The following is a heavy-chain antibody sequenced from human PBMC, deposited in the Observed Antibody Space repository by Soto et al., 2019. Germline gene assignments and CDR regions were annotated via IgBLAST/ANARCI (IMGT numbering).Heavy chain of an antibody. V-gene: IGHV4-59*01. CDR2: SYYSGST. CDR3: ARDFAYFDS. J-gene: IGHJ4*02. Sequence: SETLSLTCTVSGGSISSYYWSWIRQPPGKGLEWIGYSYYSGSTNYNPSLKGRVSISMDMSKNQFSLNLDSVTAADTAVYFCARDFAYFDSWGQGTLVTVSS. D-gene: IGHD3-3*01. CDR1: GGSISSYY.